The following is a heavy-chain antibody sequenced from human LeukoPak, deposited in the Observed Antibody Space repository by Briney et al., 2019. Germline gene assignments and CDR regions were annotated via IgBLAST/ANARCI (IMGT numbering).Heavy chain of an antibody. V-gene: IGHV3-20*04. D-gene: IGHD6-13*01. CDR2: INWNGDST. Sequence: GGSLRLSCAASGFTFEADGMSWVRQAPGKGLEWVSGINWNGDSTGYADSVKGRFTISRDNAKNVLYLQMNSLRAEDTALYYCASAAAYYYYQYMDVWGKGTTVIVSS. CDR1: GFTFEADG. J-gene: IGHJ6*03. CDR3: ASAAAYYYYQYMDV.